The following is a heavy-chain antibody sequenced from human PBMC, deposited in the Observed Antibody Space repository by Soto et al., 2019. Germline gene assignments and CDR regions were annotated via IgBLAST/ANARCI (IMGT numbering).Heavy chain of an antibody. Sequence: ASVKVSCKASGYTFTSYYMHWVRQAPGQGLEWMGIINPSGGSTSYAQRFQGRVTVTRDTSTSTVYMELSSLRSEDTAVYYCARGGLIVVVVATAPFGISGQGTMVTVSS. CDR1: GYTFTSYY. CDR2: INPSGGST. V-gene: IGHV1-46*01. CDR3: ARGGLIVVVVATAPFGI. J-gene: IGHJ3*02. D-gene: IGHD2-15*01.